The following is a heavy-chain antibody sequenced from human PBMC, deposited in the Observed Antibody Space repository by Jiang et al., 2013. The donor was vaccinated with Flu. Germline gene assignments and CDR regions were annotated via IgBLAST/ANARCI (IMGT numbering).Heavy chain of an antibody. CDR3: ARSAGSSGWLYFPY. CDR1: GYSFSSYW. Sequence: GAEVKXPGESLKISCKGSGYSFSSYWIGWVRQMPGEGLEWMGIIYPGDSDTRYSPSFQGQVTMSADKSISTAFLQWSSLKASDTAMYYCARSAGSSGWLYFPYWGQGTLVTVSS. D-gene: IGHD6-19*01. V-gene: IGHV5-51*01. J-gene: IGHJ1*01. CDR2: IYPGDSDT.